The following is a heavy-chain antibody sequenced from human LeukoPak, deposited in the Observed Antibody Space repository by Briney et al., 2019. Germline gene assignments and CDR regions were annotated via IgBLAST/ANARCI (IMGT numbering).Heavy chain of an antibody. Sequence: PGGSLRLSCAASGFTFSSYDMSWVRQAPGRGPEWVSAIGGGGTPYYADSVKGRFTISRDNSKDTLYLQMNSLRAEDTAVYYCAKDDHGGSGWRDYFDQWGQGTLVTVSS. D-gene: IGHD6-19*01. CDR2: IGGGGTP. CDR1: GFTFSSYD. V-gene: IGHV3-23*01. CDR3: AKDDHGGSGWRDYFDQ. J-gene: IGHJ4*02.